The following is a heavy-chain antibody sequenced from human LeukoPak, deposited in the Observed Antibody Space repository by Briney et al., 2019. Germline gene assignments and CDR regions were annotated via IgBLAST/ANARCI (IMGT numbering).Heavy chain of an antibody. Sequence: WVAVISYDGSNKYYADSVKGRFTISRDNSKNTLYLQMNSLRAEDTAVYYCALGGSGSYFDYWGQGTLVTVSS. CDR2: ISYDGSNK. CDR3: ALGGSGSYFDY. D-gene: IGHD3-16*01. J-gene: IGHJ4*02. V-gene: IGHV3-30*03.